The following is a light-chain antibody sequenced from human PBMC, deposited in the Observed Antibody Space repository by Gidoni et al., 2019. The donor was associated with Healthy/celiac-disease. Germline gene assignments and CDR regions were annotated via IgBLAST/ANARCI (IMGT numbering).Light chain of an antibody. CDR1: QGISSY. CDR3: QQRNSYPR. CDR2: AAS. Sequence: DIQLTQSPSFLSASVGDRVTITCRASQGISSYLAWYQQKPGKAPKLLIYAASTLQSGVPSRFSGSGSGTEFTLTLSSLQPEDFATYYCQQRNSYPRFGPGTKVDIK. V-gene: IGKV1-9*01. J-gene: IGKJ3*01.